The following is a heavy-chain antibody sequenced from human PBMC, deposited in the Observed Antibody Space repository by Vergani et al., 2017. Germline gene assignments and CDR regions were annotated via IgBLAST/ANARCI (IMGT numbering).Heavy chain of an antibody. Sequence: QVQLQESGPGVVKPSQTLSLTCAVSGGSISSGDHCWTWIRQRPGKGLEWSGYIFYSGTTYDNPTLMSRLTISVDTSQNQFSLKLRSVTAADTAVYYCARVDTQVPATSHFYYMDVWGKGTTVVVSS. J-gene: IGHJ6*03. CDR3: ARVDTQVPATSHFYYMDV. CDR1: GGSISSGDHC. V-gene: IGHV4-31*11. D-gene: IGHD6-25*01. CDR2: IFYSGTT.